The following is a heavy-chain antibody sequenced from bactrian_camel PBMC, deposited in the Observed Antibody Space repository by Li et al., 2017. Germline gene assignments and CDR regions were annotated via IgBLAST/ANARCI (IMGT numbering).Heavy chain of an antibody. V-gene: IGHV3S40*01. CDR1: GFNFSVFV. Sequence: VESGGGLAQPGESLRLSCAASGFNFSVFVMSWVRQAAGKGLEWVSGIRSDAAATYYTDSVKGRFTISRDNAKNELYLQLNSLKTEDTGMYYCSIGGSAAYNHARTRGQGTQVTVS. CDR2: IRSDAAAT. J-gene: IGHJ4*01. D-gene: IGHD1*01.